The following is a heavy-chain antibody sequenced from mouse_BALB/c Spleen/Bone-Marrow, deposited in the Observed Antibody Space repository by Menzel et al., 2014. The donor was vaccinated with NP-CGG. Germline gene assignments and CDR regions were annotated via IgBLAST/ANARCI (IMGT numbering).Heavy chain of an antibody. Sequence: QVHVKQSGAELVKPGASVKLSRKASGYTFTSYWMHWVKQRPGQGLEWIGEINPSNGRTNYNEKFKSKATLTVDKSSSTAYMQLSSLTSEDSAVYYCARGYFAYWGQGTLVTVSA. J-gene: IGHJ3*01. V-gene: IGHV1S81*02. CDR2: INPSNGRT. D-gene: IGHD2-14*01. CDR3: ARGYFAY. CDR1: GYTFTSYW.